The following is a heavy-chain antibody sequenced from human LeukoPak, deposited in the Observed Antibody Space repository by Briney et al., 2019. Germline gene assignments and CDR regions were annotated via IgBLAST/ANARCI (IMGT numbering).Heavy chain of an antibody. CDR1: GFTVSSNY. CDR3: AKDLVRGYCSGGSCYFDY. Sequence: QPGGSLRLSCAASGFTVSSNYMSWVRQAPGKGLEWVSTVSGSGGTTYYADSVKGRFTISRDNSKNTLYLQMNSLRAEDTAVYYCAKDLVRGYCSGGSCYFDYWGQGTLVTVSS. CDR2: VSGSGGTT. J-gene: IGHJ4*02. V-gene: IGHV3-23*01. D-gene: IGHD2-15*01.